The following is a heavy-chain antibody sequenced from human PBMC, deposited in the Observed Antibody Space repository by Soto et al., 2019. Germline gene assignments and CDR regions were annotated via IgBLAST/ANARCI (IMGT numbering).Heavy chain of an antibody. CDR3: TTQDVGTMVRGVIFSYYYYGMDV. J-gene: IGHJ6*02. CDR1: GFTFSNAW. V-gene: IGHV3-15*07. D-gene: IGHD3-10*01. Sequence: PGGSLRLACAASGFTFSNAWMNWVRQAPGKGLEWVGRIKSKTDGGTTDYAAPVKGRFTISRDDSKNTLYLQMNSLKTEDTAVYYCTTQDVGTMVRGVIFSYYYYGMDVWGQGTTVTVSS. CDR2: IKSKTDGGTT.